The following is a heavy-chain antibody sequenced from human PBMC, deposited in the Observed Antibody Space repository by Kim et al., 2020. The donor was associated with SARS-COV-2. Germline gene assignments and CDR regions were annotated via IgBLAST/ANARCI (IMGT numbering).Heavy chain of an antibody. CDR1: GGSFSGYY. CDR2: INHSGST. D-gene: IGHD3-10*01. V-gene: IGHV4-34*01. CDR3: ARGHHYYGSGRDYYYGMDV. Sequence: SETLSLTCAVYGGSFSGYYWSWIRQPPGKGLEWIGEINHSGSTNYNPSLKSRVTISVDTYKNQFSLKLSSVTAADTAVYYCARGHHYYGSGRDYYYGMDVWGQGTTVTVSS. J-gene: IGHJ6*02.